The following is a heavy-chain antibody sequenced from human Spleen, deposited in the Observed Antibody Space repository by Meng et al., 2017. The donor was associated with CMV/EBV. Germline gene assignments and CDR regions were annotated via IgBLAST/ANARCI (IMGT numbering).Heavy chain of an antibody. CDR1: GLTFSRYT. D-gene: IGHD5-18*01. V-gene: IGHV3-30*04. CDR2: ISYDGSNQ. CDR3: ARSRYSYGRYYYYGMDV. Sequence: GGSLRLSCAASGLTFSRYTIHWVRQAPGKGLEWVALISYDGSNQYYGDSVKGRFTISRDNSKNTLYLQMNSLRGEDTAVYYCARSRYSYGRYYYYGMDVWGQGTTVTVSS. J-gene: IGHJ6*02.